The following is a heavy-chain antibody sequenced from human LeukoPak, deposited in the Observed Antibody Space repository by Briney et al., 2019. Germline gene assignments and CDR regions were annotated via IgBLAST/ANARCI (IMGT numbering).Heavy chain of an antibody. CDR2: INTNTGNP. J-gene: IGHJ4*02. CDR1: GYTFTSYA. CDR3: ARVGPLNGDYPDY. V-gene: IGHV7-4-1*02. D-gene: IGHD4-17*01. Sequence: GASVKVSCKNSGYTFTSYAMNWLRQAPGQGLEWMGWINTNTGNPTYAQGFTGRFVFSLDTSVSTAYLQISSLKAEDTAVYYCARVGPLNGDYPDYWGQGTLVTVSS.